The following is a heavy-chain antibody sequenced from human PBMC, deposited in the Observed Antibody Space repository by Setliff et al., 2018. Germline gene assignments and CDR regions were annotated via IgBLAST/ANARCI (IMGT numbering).Heavy chain of an antibody. J-gene: IGHJ4*02. Sequence: PSETLSLTCTVPGGSISSSSYQWGWVRQTPGKGLEWIGSIYYSGTAYYNPSLKSRVTISVDTSKNQFSLQVTSVTATDTAVYYCARHEFVGGYYGSVTYRHFDYWGQGILVTVS. CDR2: IYYSGTA. CDR3: ARHEFVGGYYGSVTYRHFDY. CDR1: GGSISSSSYQ. V-gene: IGHV4-39*01. D-gene: IGHD3-10*01.